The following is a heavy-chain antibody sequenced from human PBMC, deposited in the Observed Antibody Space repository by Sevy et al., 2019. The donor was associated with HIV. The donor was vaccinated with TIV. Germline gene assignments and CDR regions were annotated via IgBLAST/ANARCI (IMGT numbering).Heavy chain of an antibody. Sequence: GGSLRLSCAASGFTFDDDAMHWVQQAPGKALEWVSGISWNSGSIGYADSVKGRFTISRDNAKNSLYLQMNSLRAEDTALYYCAKGVSGYDSHFDYWGQGTLVTVSS. V-gene: IGHV3-9*01. J-gene: IGHJ4*02. CDR2: ISWNSGSI. CDR1: GFTFDDDA. D-gene: IGHD5-12*01. CDR3: AKGVSGYDSHFDY.